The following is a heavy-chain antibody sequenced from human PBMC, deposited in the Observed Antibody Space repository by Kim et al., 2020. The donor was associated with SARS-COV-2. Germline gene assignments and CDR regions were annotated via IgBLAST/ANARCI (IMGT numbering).Heavy chain of an antibody. CDR1: GGSISSSY. V-gene: IGHV4-59*13. Sequence: SETLSLTCTVSGGSISSSYWCWIRQRPGKGLEWIWYSYYSGSTNYNPTLNSRVTISVDASKNQFSLKLNPVTAADTAVYFCARQKENFGVVIIHYWGQGTLVTVSS. CDR2: SYYSGST. CDR3: ARQKENFGVVIIHY. J-gene: IGHJ4*02. D-gene: IGHD3-3*01.